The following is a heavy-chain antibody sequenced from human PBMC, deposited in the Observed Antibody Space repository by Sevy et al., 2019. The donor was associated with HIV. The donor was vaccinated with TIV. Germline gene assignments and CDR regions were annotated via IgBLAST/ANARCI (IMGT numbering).Heavy chain of an antibody. CDR1: GFTFSSYA. Sequence: GGSLRLSCAASGFTFSSYAMHWDRQAPGKGLEWVAVISYDGSNKYYAYSVKGRFTISRDNSKNTLYLQMNSLSAEDTAVYYCARGAPDIVVVPAAKSMDVWGQGTTVTVSS. V-gene: IGHV3-30*04. CDR2: ISYDGSNK. D-gene: IGHD2-2*01. CDR3: ARGAPDIVVVPAAKSMDV. J-gene: IGHJ6*02.